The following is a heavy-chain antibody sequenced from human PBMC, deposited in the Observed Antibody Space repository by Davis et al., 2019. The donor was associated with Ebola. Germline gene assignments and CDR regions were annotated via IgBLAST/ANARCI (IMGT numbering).Heavy chain of an antibody. CDR3: ARSGSYESPLDY. V-gene: IGHV3-21*01. J-gene: IGHJ4*02. D-gene: IGHD1-26*01. Sequence: LSLTCAASGFTFSSYSMNWVRQAPGKGLEWVSSISSSSSYIYYADSVKGRFTISRDNSKNTLYLQMNSLRAEDTAVYYCARSGSYESPLDYWGQGTLVTVSS. CDR2: ISSSSSYI. CDR1: GFTFSSYS.